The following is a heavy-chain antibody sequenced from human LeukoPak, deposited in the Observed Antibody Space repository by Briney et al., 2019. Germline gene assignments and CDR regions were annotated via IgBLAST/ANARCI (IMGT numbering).Heavy chain of an antibody. CDR3: ARSHDYGDPFDY. J-gene: IGHJ4*02. CDR1: GFTFSSYS. V-gene: IGHV3-48*02. D-gene: IGHD4-17*01. Sequence: GGSLRLSCAATGFTFSSYSMNWVRQAPGKGLEWVSYIRSSSSTIYYADSVKGRFTISRDNAKNSLYLQMNSLRDEDTAVYYCARSHDYGDPFDYWGQGTLVTVSS. CDR2: IRSSSSTI.